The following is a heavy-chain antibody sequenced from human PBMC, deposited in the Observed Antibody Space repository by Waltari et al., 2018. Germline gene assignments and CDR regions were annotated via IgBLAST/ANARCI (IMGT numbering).Heavy chain of an antibody. Sequence: EVQLVESGGGLVQPGGSLKLPCATSGFTFSDSAMHWVRQASGKGLEWVGRIRSKSNSYATAYGASVKGRFTISRDDSKNMAYLQMNSLRTEDTAVYGMDVWGQGTTVTVSS. V-gene: IGHV3-73*01. CDR1: GFTFSDSA. CDR2: IRSKSNSYAT. J-gene: IGHJ6*02. CDR3: DV.